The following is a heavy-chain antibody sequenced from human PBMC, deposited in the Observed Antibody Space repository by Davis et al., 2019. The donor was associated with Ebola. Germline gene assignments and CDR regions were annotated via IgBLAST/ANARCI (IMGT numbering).Heavy chain of an antibody. CDR2: IKSDGSTK. V-gene: IGHV3-74*01. J-gene: IGHJ4*02. CDR3: ARDGEHYSDLDY. Sequence: GESLKISCAASGFTFDDYAMHWVRQAPGKGLVWVSRIKSDGSTKSYADSVKGRFTISRDNAKNTLYLQMDSLRAEDTAVYYCARDGEHYSDLDYWGQGTLVTVSS. D-gene: IGHD1-26*01. CDR1: GFTFDDYA.